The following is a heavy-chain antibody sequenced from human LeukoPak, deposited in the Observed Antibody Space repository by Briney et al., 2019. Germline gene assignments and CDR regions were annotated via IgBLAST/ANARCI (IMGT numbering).Heavy chain of an antibody. CDR1: GFTFSNYA. Sequence: GGSLRLSCAASGFTFSNYAMHWVRQAPGKGLEWVAVISYDGSYENYADSVKGRFTISRDNSKDTVYLRTDSLRAEDTAVYYCATEGESSGHAGDFDYWGQGTLVTVSS. CDR2: ISYDGSYE. V-gene: IGHV3-30*01. CDR3: ATEGESSGHAGDFDY. D-gene: IGHD6-19*01. J-gene: IGHJ4*02.